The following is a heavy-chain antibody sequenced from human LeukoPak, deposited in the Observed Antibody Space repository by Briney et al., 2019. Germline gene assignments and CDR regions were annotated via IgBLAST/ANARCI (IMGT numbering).Heavy chain of an antibody. Sequence: GRSLRLSCAASGFTFSGYGMHWVLQAPGKGLEWVAVIWNDGSNKYYADSVKGRFTISRDNSMNALSLQMDSLRAEDTAVYYCARRSGVVFDYWGQGTLVTVSS. V-gene: IGHV3-33*01. D-gene: IGHD2-15*01. CDR1: GFTFSGYG. J-gene: IGHJ4*02. CDR2: IWNDGSNK. CDR3: ARRSGVVFDY.